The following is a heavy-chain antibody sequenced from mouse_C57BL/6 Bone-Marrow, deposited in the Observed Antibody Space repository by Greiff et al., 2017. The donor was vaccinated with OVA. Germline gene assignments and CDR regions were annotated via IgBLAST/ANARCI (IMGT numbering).Heavy chain of an antibody. V-gene: IGHV1-18*01. CDR3: SGSDRYSNTWFAY. D-gene: IGHD2-5*01. Sequence: VQLQQSGPELVKPGASVKIPCKASGYTFTDYNMDWVKQSHGKSLEWIGDINPNNGGTIYNQKFKGKATLTVDKSSSTAYMELRSLTSEDTAVYYCSGSDRYSNTWFAYWGQGTLVTVSA. CDR2: INPNNGGT. J-gene: IGHJ3*01. CDR1: GYTFTDYN.